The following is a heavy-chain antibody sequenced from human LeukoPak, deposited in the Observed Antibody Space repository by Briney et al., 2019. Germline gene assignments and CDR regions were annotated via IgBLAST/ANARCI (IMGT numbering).Heavy chain of an antibody. Sequence: GGSLRLSCTASGVTLSSYAMSWARQAPGKGLEWVSGISSSGSGGNTYYADSVKGRFTISRDNAKNTLYLQMNSLRVEDTAVYYCARGRPHGNDYWGQGTLVTVSS. D-gene: IGHD4-23*01. CDR1: GVTLSSYA. V-gene: IGHV3-23*01. CDR3: ARGRPHGNDY. J-gene: IGHJ4*02. CDR2: ISSSGSGGNT.